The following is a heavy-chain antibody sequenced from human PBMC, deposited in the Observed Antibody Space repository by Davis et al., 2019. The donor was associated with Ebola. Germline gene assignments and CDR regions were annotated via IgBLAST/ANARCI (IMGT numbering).Heavy chain of an antibody. V-gene: IGHV5-51*01. Sequence: GESLKISCKGSGYSFTSYWIGWVRQMPGKGLEWMGIIYPGDSDTRYSPSFQGQVTISADKSISTAYLQWSSLKASDTAMYYCARGVDCSSTSCYTVYYGMDVWGQGTTVTVSS. D-gene: IGHD2-2*02. CDR1: GYSFTSYW. J-gene: IGHJ6*02. CDR2: IYPGDSDT. CDR3: ARGVDCSSTSCYTVYYGMDV.